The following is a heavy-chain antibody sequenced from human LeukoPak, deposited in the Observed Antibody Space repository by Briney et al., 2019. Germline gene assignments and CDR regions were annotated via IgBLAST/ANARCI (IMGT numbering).Heavy chain of an antibody. J-gene: IGHJ4*02. D-gene: IGHD6-13*01. CDR3: AGEKSSRYYFTL. CDR1: GGSFSGYY. V-gene: IGHV4-34*01. Sequence: PSETLSLTCAVYGGSFSGYYWSWIRQPPGKGLEWIGEINHSGSTNYNPSLKSRVTISVDTSKNQFSLKLSSVTAADTAVYCCAGEKSSRYYFTLWGQGTLVTVSS. CDR2: INHSGST.